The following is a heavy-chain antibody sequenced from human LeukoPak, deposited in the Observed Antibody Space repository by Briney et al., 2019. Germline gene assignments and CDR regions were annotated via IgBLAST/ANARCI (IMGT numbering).Heavy chain of an antibody. V-gene: IGHV3-21*01. CDR2: ISSSSTNI. D-gene: IGHD3-10*01. Sequence: GGSLRLSCAASTFSFSDYSMNWVSQAPGKGLEWVSSISSSSTNIYYADSVRGRFTISRDNAKKSLYLQMNSLRAEDTAVYYYATSYGSGSYYDHYYYGMHVWGQGTTVNVSS. J-gene: IGHJ6*02. CDR1: TFSFSDYS. CDR3: ATSYGSGSYYDHYYYGMHV.